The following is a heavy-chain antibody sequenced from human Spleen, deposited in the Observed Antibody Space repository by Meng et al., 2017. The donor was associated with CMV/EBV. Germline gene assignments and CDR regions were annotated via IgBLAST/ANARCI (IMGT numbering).Heavy chain of an antibody. V-gene: IGHV1-18*01. CDR3: AGDNVIVQAARLYDWFDP. J-gene: IGHJ5*02. CDR2: GSAYNGNT. D-gene: IGHD2-2*01. Sequence: NCTRYGIDRMRKEPGQGIECMGWGSAYNGNTKDTQKIEDRLTMTTCTSTREAYKELRSLKSDDTAVYYCAGDNVIVQAARLYDWFDPWGQGTLVTVSS. CDR1: NCTRYG.